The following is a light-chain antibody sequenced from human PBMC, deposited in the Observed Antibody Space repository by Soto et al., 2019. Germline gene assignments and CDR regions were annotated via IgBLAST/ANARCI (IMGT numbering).Light chain of an antibody. V-gene: IGKV3-20*01. J-gene: IGKJ5*01. CDR3: QQYAVSPIT. Sequence: EVVLTQSPGTLSLSPGARAPLSCRARQSVNSDLAWYHQKPGQAPRLLISDASNRATGIPDRFSGTGSGTDFTLTISRLEPGDFAVYYCQQYAVSPITFGQGTRLEIK. CDR1: QSVNSD. CDR2: DAS.